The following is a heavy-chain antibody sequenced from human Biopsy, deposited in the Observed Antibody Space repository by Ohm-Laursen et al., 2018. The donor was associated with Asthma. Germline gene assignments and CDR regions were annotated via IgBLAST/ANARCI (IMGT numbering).Heavy chain of an antibody. Sequence: SLSLSCTASGFTFSSYGMHWVRQAPGKGLEWVAVISYDGSNKYYADSVKGRFTISRDNSKNTLYLQMNSLRAEDTAVYYCASPSSGADFWSGYYYFDYWGQGTLVTVSS. CDR2: ISYDGSNK. CDR1: GFTFSSYG. D-gene: IGHD3-3*01. V-gene: IGHV3-30*03. J-gene: IGHJ4*02. CDR3: ASPSSGADFWSGYYYFDY.